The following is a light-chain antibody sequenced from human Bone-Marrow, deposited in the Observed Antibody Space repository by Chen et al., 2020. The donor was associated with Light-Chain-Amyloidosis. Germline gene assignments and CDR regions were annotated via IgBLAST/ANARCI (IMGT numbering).Light chain of an antibody. J-gene: IGKJ4*01. CDR3: PQYGTSPLT. V-gene: IGKV3-20*01. Sequence: EIVLTQSPGTLSLSPGEGANLSCRASQTISSNYLTSYQQKFGQAPRLLIYASSSRATGIPDMFTGSGSGTDFTLTINRLEPEDFAMYYCPQYGTSPLTFGGGTKVEIK. CDR2: ASS. CDR1: QTISSNY.